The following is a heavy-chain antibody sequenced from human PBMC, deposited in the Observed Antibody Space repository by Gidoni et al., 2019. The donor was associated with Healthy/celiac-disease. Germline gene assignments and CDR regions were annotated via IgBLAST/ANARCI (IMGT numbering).Heavy chain of an antibody. D-gene: IGHD3-9*01. V-gene: IGHV1-46*01. CDR1: GSTFTSYY. CDR3: ARDILARAPFDY. J-gene: IGHJ4*02. CDR2: INPSGGST. Sequence: QVQLVQSGAEVKKPGASVKVSCKASGSTFTSYYMHWVRQAPGQGLEWMGIINPSGGSTSYAQKFQGRVTMTRDTSTSTVYMELSSLRSEDTAVYYCARDILARAPFDYWGQGTLVTVSS.